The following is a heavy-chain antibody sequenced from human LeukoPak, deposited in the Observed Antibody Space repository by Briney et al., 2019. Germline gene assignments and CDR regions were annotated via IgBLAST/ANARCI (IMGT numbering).Heavy chain of an antibody. CDR1: GFTFSSYA. CDR2: ISGSGGST. J-gene: IGHJ4*02. Sequence: GGSLRLSCAASGFTFSSYAMSWVRQAPGKGLEWVSAISGSGGSTYYADSVKGRFTVSRDNSKNTLYLQMNSLRAEDTAVYYCAKMRAASYYFDYWGQGALVTVSS. D-gene: IGHD6-6*01. CDR3: AKMRAASYYFDY. V-gene: IGHV3-23*01.